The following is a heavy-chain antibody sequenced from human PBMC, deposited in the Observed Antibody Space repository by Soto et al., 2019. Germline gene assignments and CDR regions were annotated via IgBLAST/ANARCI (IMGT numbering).Heavy chain of an antibody. V-gene: IGHV3-23*01. CDR3: AKDIGPGLAVAGDAFDI. Sequence: PGGSLRLSCAASGFTFSSYAMSWVRQAPGKGLEWVSAISGSGGSTYYADSVKGRFTISRDNSKNTLYLQMNSLRAEDTAVYYCAKDIGPGLAVAGDAFDIWGQGTMVTVSS. CDR1: GFTFSSYA. J-gene: IGHJ3*02. D-gene: IGHD6-19*01. CDR2: ISGSGGST.